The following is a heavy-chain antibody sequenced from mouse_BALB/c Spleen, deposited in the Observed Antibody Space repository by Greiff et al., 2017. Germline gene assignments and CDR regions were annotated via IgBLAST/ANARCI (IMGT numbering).Heavy chain of an antibody. CDR3: ARFYDGYAWFAY. CDR2: ISYSGST. Sequence: EVQLQESGPGLVKPSQSLSLTCTVTGYSITSDYAWNWIRQFPGNKLEWMGYISYSGSTSYNPSLKSRISITRDTSKNQFFLQLNSVTTEDTATYYCARFYDGYAWFAYWGQGTLVTVSA. D-gene: IGHD2-3*01. CDR1: GYSITSDYA. J-gene: IGHJ3*01. V-gene: IGHV3-2*02.